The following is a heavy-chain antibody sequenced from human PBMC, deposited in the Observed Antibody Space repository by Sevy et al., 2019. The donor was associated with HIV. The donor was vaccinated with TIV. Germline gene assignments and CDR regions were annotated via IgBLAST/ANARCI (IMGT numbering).Heavy chain of an antibody. Sequence: ASVKVSCKASGYTFTGYYMHWVRQAPGQGLEWMGWINPNSGGTNYAQKFQGRVTMTRDTSISTAYMELSRLRSDDTAVYYCARLLAPSPPHAEYFQHWGQGTLVTVSS. J-gene: IGHJ1*01. CDR1: GYTFTGYY. CDR2: INPNSGGT. CDR3: ARLLAPSPPHAEYFQH. V-gene: IGHV1-2*02.